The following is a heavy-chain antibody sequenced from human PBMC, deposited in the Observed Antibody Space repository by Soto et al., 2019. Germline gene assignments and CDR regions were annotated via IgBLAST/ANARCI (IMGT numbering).Heavy chain of an antibody. CDR1: GYTLTELS. V-gene: IGHV1-24*01. CDR3: ATGPTNYYSSSRLQFDY. Sequence: ASVKVSCKVSGYTLTELSMHWVRQAPGKGLEWMGGFDPEDGETIYAQKFQGRVTMTEDTSTDTAYMELSSLRSEDTAVYYCATGPTNYYSSSRLQFDYWGQGTLVTVSS. CDR2: FDPEDGET. J-gene: IGHJ4*02. D-gene: IGHD6-6*01.